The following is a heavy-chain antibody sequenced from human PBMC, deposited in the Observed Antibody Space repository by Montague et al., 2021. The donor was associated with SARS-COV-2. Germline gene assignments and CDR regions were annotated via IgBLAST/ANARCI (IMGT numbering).Heavy chain of an antibody. D-gene: IGHD5-12*01. V-gene: IGHV4-39*01. Sequence: SETLSLTCTVSGGSISSSSYYWGWIRQPPGKGLEWIGSIYFSGSTYYNPSLKSRVTISVDTSKNQFSLKLSSVTAADTAVYCCARHARRGKVATASGWFDPWGQGTLVTVSS. CDR2: IYFSGST. J-gene: IGHJ5*02. CDR1: GGSISSSSYY. CDR3: ARHARRGKVATASGWFDP.